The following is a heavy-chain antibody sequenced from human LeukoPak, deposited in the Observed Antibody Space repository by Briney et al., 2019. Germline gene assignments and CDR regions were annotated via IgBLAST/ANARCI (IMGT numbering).Heavy chain of an antibody. J-gene: IGHJ4*02. Sequence: PSETLSLTCTVSHSSISSGYYWGWIRQPPGKGLQWIASIYRSGTSSYNPSLKGRVTISVDTSKNDFSLNLRSVTAADTAMYYCARHRPGGGSNDYFDFWGQGVPVTVS. V-gene: IGHV4-38-2*02. CDR2: IYRSGTS. CDR3: ARHRPGGGSNDYFDF. CDR1: HSSISSGYY. D-gene: IGHD3-16*01.